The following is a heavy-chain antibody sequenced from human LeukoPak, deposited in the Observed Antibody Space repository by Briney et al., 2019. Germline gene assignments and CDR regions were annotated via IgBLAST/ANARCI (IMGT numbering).Heavy chain of an antibody. J-gene: IGHJ4*02. Sequence: ASVKLSCKASGYPFTSYGFNWVRQAPGQGLEWMGWISAYNGNTNYAQKLQGRVTMTTDKSTSTAYMELRSLRSDDTAVYYCARDDVYGDRDFDYWGQGTLVTVSS. CDR1: GYPFTSYG. D-gene: IGHD4-17*01. CDR3: ARDDVYGDRDFDY. V-gene: IGHV1-18*01. CDR2: ISAYNGNT.